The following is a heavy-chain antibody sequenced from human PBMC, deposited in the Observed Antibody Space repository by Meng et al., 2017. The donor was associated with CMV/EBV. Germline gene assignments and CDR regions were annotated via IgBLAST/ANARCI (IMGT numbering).Heavy chain of an antibody. CDR2: ISSSSSTI. J-gene: IGHJ4*02. V-gene: IGHV3-48*04. CDR1: GFTFSSYS. D-gene: IGHD6-13*01. CDR3: ANQYSSSWGGGYIDY. Sequence: GGSLRLSCAASGFTFSSYSMNWVRQAPGKGLEWVSYISSSSSTIYYADSVKGRFTISRDNAKNSLYLQMNSLRAEDTAVYYCANQYSSSWGGGYIDYWGQGTLVTVSS.